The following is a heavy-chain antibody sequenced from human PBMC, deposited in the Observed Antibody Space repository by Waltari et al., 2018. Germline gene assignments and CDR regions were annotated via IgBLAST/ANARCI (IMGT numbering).Heavy chain of an antibody. CDR1: GFTFSSYG. J-gene: IGHJ6*02. V-gene: IGHV3-33*01. CDR3: ARRYSSSWSISYGMDV. CDR2: IWYDGSNK. D-gene: IGHD6-13*01. Sequence: QVQLVESGGGVVQPGRSLRLPCAASGFTFSSYGLHWVRQAPGKGLEWVAVIWYDGSNKYYADSVKGRFTISRDNSKNTLYLQMNSLRAEDTAVYYCARRYSSSWSISYGMDVWGQGTTVTVSS.